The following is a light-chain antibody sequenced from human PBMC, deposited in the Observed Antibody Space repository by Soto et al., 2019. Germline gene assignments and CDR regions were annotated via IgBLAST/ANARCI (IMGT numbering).Light chain of an antibody. Sequence: QSVLTQPPSVSAAPGQKVTLSCTGSSSNIGDNYVSWYQQFPGRAPQLLIDDNDERPSGIPDRFSASKSGTSATLGITGLQTGDEADYYCGTWDSSLSIGVFGGGTKVTVL. CDR2: DND. J-gene: IGLJ2*01. CDR1: SSNIGDNY. CDR3: GTWDSSLSIGV. V-gene: IGLV1-51*01.